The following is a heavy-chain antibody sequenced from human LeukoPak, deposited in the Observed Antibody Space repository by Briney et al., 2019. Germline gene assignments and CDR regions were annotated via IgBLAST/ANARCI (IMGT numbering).Heavy chain of an antibody. CDR2: IRYDGSNK. CDR1: GFTFSSYG. Sequence: GGSLRLSCAASGFTFSSYGMHWVRQAPGKGLEWVAFIRYDGSNKYYADSVKGRFTISRDNSKNTLYLQMDSLRAEDTAVYYCAKDGGIGYYDSSGYSPYFDYWGQGTLVTVSS. CDR3: AKDGGIGYYDSSGYSPYFDY. D-gene: IGHD3-22*01. V-gene: IGHV3-30*02. J-gene: IGHJ4*02.